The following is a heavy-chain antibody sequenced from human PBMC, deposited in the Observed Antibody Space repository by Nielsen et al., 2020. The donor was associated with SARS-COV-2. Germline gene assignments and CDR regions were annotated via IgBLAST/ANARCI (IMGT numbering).Heavy chain of an antibody. D-gene: IGHD5-18*01. J-gene: IGHJ2*01. CDR1: GFTFSNPW. Sequence: GESLKISCAASGFTFSNPWMNWVRQAPGKGLEWVGRIKSKVDGGTTDYAAPVKGRFTISRDDSKNTLYLQMNSLKTEDTAVYYCTTDTAMDYWYFDLWGRGTLVTVSS. CDR3: TTDTAMDYWYFDL. CDR2: IKSKVDGGTT. V-gene: IGHV3-15*01.